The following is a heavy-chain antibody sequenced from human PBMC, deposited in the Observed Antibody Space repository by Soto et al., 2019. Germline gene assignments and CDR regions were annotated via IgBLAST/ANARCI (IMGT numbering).Heavy chain of an antibody. J-gene: IGHJ4*02. CDR1: GGSISSSSYY. CDR2: IYYSGGT. CDR3: AKGPEQPCRSVCDY. V-gene: IGHV4-39*07. Sequence: SLTCTVSGGSISSSSYYWGWIRQPPGKGLEWIGNIYYSGGTYYADSVKGRFTISRDNSKNTLYLQMNSLRAEDTAVYYCAKGPEQPCRSVCDYWGQVTLVTVSS. D-gene: IGHD2-2*01.